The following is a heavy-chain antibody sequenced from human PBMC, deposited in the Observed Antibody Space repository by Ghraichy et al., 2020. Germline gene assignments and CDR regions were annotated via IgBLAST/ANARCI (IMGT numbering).Heavy chain of an antibody. Sequence: ASVKVSCKASGYTFTGYFMHWVRQAPGQGLEWMGRINPNSGGTNYAQKFQGRVTMTRDTSISTAYMELGKLRSDDTAVYYCAREGEGDRYNFDYWGQGTLVTVSS. D-gene: IGHD5-24*01. J-gene: IGHJ4*02. CDR2: INPNSGGT. V-gene: IGHV1-2*06. CDR3: AREGEGDRYNFDY. CDR1: GYTFTGYF.